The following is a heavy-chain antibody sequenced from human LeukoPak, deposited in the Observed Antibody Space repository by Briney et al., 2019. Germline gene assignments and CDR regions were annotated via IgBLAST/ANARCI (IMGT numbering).Heavy chain of an antibody. J-gene: IGHJ4*02. D-gene: IGHD5-24*01. CDR3: ARVGRWPQGYFDY. CDR1: GGTFSSYA. V-gene: IGHV1-69*06. CDR2: IIPIFGTA. Sequence: GASVKVSCKASGGTFSSYAISWVRQAPGRGLEWMGGIIPIFGTANYAQKFQGRVTITADKSTSTAYMELSSLRSEDTAVYYCARVGRWPQGYFDYWGQGTLVTVSS.